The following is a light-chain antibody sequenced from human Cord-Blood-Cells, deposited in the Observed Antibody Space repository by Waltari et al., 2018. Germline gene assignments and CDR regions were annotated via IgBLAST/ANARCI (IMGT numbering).Light chain of an antibody. CDR2: GAS. CDR3: QQYGGWRA. V-gene: IGKV3-15*01. J-gene: IGKJ1*01. Sequence: IVMTQSPGTLSVSLGERATLSCRASQSVSSNLAWYQQKPGQAPRLLIYGASTRATGIPARFSGSGSGTGFSLTISSLQSEDFAVCYCQQYGGWRAFGQGAKVEIK. CDR1: QSVSSN.